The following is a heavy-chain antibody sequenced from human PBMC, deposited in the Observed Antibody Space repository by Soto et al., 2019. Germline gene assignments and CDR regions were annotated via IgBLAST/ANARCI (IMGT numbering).Heavy chain of an antibody. J-gene: IGHJ4*02. V-gene: IGHV4-31*03. CDR3: ARDGGHYYDSSGYFDY. CDR1: GGSISSGGYY. D-gene: IGHD3-22*01. CDR2: IYYSGST. Sequence: SSETLSLTCTVSGGSISSGGYYWSWIRQHPGKGLEWIGYIYYSGSTYYNPSLKSRVTISVDTSKNQFSLKLSSVTAADMAVYYCARDGGHYYDSSGYFDYWGQGTLVTVSS.